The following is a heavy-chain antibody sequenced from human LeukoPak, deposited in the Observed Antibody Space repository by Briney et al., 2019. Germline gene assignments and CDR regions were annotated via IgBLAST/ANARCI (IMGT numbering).Heavy chain of an antibody. CDR2: ISSSGSTI. CDR1: GFTFRDHY. V-gene: IGHV3-11*04. CDR3: ARDFPSYYYDSSGYYDAFDI. Sequence: PGGSLRLSCAASGFTFRDHYMSWIRQAPGKGLEWVSYISSSGSTIYYADSVKGRFTISRDNAKNSLYLQMNSLRAEDTAVYYCARDFPSYYYDSSGYYDAFDIWGQGTMVTVSS. J-gene: IGHJ3*02. D-gene: IGHD3-22*01.